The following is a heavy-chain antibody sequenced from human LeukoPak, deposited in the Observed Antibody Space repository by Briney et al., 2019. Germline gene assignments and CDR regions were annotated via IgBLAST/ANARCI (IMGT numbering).Heavy chain of an antibody. CDR3: ARDLARGSIAAAGADADAFDI. V-gene: IGHV4-59*01. J-gene: IGHJ3*02. D-gene: IGHD6-13*01. Sequence: SETLSLTCTVSGGSISSYYWSWIRQPPGKGLEWIGYIYYSGSTNYNPSLKSRVTISVDTSKNQFSLKLSSVTAAVTAVYYCARDLARGSIAAAGADADAFDIWGQGTMVTVSS. CDR1: GGSISSYY. CDR2: IYYSGST.